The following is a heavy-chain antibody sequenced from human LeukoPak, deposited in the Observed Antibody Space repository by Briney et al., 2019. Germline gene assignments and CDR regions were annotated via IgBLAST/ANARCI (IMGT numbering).Heavy chain of an antibody. J-gene: IGHJ5*02. V-gene: IGHV3-48*01. Sequence: PGGSLRLSCAASGFTFSGYSMNWVRQAPGKGLEWVSYISSSSSTIYYADSVKGRFTISRDNAKNSLYLQMNSLRAEDTAVYYCARGVAWLDNWFDPWGQGTLVTVSS. CDR3: ARGVAWLDNWFDP. D-gene: IGHD6-19*01. CDR2: ISSSSSTI. CDR1: GFTFSGYS.